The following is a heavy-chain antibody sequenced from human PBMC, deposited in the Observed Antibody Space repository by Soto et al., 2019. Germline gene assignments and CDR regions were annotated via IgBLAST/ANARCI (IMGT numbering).Heavy chain of an antibody. CDR3: ARGCNLLDDFWSGYAENWFDP. CDR2: MNPNSGNT. V-gene: IGHV1-8*01. Sequence: ASVKVSCKASGYTFTSYDINWVRQATGQGLEWMGWMNPNSGNTGYAQKFQGRVTMTRNTSISTAYMELSSLRSEDTAVYYCARGCNLLDDFWSGYAENWFDPWGQGTLVTVSS. J-gene: IGHJ5*02. CDR1: GYTFTSYD. D-gene: IGHD3-3*01.